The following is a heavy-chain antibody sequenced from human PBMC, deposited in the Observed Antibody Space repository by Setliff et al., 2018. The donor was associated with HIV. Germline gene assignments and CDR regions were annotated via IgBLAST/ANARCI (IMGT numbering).Heavy chain of an antibody. V-gene: IGHV1-8*01. D-gene: IGHD2-15*01. Sequence: ASVKVSCKVSGYTLSEISMHWVRQAPGKGLEWMGWMNPNSGNAGYAQKFQGRVTMTRNTSISTAYMELSSLRSEDTAVYYCARGYYLQRYCSGGSCYAPLGYWGQGTLVTVSS. CDR3: ARGYYLQRYCSGGSCYAPLGY. J-gene: IGHJ4*02. CDR2: MNPNSGNA. CDR1: GYTLSEIS.